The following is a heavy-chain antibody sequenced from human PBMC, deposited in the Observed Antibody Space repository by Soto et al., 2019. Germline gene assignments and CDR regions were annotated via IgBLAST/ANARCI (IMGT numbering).Heavy chain of an antibody. CDR2: ISDDGDKR. J-gene: IGHJ4*02. V-gene: IGHV3-30*18. CDR3: AKARVRIVGAISFDY. D-gene: IGHD1-26*01. Sequence: GGSLRLSCVGSGFTFSHYGMHWVRQPPGKGLEWVALISDDGDKRYYADSVRGRLIISRDNSKDTLYLQMNSLGPDDTAVYFCAKARVRIVGAISFDYWGQGTPVTVSS. CDR1: GFTFSHYG.